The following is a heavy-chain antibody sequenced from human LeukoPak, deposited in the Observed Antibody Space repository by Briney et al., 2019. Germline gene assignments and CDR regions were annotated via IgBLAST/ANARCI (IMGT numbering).Heavy chain of an antibody. CDR2: IYNSGST. D-gene: IGHD2-15*01. CDR3: AARSWGYSAPDH. CDR1: GGSISSYY. V-gene: IGHV4-59*01. J-gene: IGHJ4*02. Sequence: SETLSLTCTVSGGSISSYYWSWIRQPPGMGLEWIGYIYNSGSTNYNPSLKSRVTISVDTSKNQFSLKLTSVTAADTAVYFCAARSWGYSAPDHWGQGTLVTVSS.